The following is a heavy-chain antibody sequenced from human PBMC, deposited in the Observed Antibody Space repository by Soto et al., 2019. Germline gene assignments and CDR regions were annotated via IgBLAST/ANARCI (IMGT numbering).Heavy chain of an antibody. J-gene: IGHJ3*02. CDR3: ARYFLTSTVYDAFDI. CDR2: IIPIFGTA. CDR1: GGTFSSYA. Sequence: ASVKVSCKASGGTFSSYAISWVRQAPGQGLEWMGGIIPIFGTANYAQKFQGRVTITADESTSTAYMELSSLRSEDTAVYYCARYFLTSTVYDAFDIWGQGTMVTVSS. D-gene: IGHD2-8*01. V-gene: IGHV1-69*13.